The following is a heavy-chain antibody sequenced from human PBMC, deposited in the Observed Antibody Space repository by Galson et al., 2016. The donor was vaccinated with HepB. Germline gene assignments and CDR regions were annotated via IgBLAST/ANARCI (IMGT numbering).Heavy chain of an antibody. Sequence: SLRLSCAGSGFNFDDHVMHWVRQGPGKGLEWVSLISWDGHTTYCADSVKGRFTVSRDNTNSSLYLQMTNLRPEDTAFYYCAKAPLSLIRPFDFWGQGTLVTVSS. CDR1: GFNFDDHV. CDR2: ISWDGHTT. J-gene: IGHJ4*02. D-gene: IGHD3-16*01. V-gene: IGHV3-43*01. CDR3: AKAPLSLIRPFDF.